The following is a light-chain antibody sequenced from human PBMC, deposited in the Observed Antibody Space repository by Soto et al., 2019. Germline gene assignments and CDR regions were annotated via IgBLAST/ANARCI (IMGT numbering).Light chain of an antibody. J-gene: IGLJ1*01. V-gene: IGLV1-44*01. CDR3: ATWDDSLHGYV. Sequence: QAVLTQPPSASVTPGQMATISCSGSNSNIGSNKVNWYQQLPGTAPKLLIYTSNQRPSGVPDRFSGSKSGTSASLAISGLQSEDEADYYCATWDDSLHGYVFGTGTKV. CDR1: NSNIGSNK. CDR2: TSN.